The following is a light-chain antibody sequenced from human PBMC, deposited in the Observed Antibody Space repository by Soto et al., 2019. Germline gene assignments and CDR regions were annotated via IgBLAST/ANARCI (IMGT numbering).Light chain of an antibody. CDR2: DAS. Sequence: DIPMTQSPSTLSASAGDRVTITCRASQSITIRLAWYQQKPGKAPKLLIYDASTLESGVPSRFSGSGSGTEVTLTISSLQPDDFATYYCQQFHSFPITFGQGTRLEIK. J-gene: IGKJ5*01. CDR1: QSITIR. CDR3: QQFHSFPIT. V-gene: IGKV1-5*01.